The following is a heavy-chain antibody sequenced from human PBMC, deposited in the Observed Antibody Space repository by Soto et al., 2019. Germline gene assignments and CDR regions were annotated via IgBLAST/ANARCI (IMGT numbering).Heavy chain of an antibody. D-gene: IGHD3-10*01. CDR1: GYTFSSYA. J-gene: IGHJ4*02. CDR2: INAGNGNT. CDR3: ARGGPPIDY. V-gene: IGHV1-3*05. Sequence: QVQLVQSGAEEKKPGASVKVSCKASGYTFSSYAMHWVRQAPGQRLERMGWINAGNGNTKYSQKLQSRVTITRDTSASIAYMELSRLRSEDTAVYYCARGGPPIDYWGQGTLVTVSS.